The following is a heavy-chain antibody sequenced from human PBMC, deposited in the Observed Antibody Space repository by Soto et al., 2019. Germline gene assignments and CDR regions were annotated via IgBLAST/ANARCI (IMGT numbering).Heavy chain of an antibody. CDR3: ARLFHSSTLFKLDY. CDR2: FYYGGST. Sequence: QLRLQESGPGLVKPSETLSLTCSVSGASININTYYWGWIRQPPGKGLEWIGSFYYGGSTYYNPSLKSRVTISLDTSKNQFSLNLSSVTAADTAVYFCARLFHSSTLFKLDYWGQGTLFTVSS. D-gene: IGHD6-13*01. CDR1: GASININTYY. V-gene: IGHV4-39*01. J-gene: IGHJ4*02.